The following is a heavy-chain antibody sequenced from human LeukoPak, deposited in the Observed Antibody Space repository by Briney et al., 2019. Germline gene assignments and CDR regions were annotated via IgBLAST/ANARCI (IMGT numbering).Heavy chain of an antibody. J-gene: IGHJ5*02. D-gene: IGHD4-17*01. CDR1: GGSISSGGYS. CDR2: IYHSGST. Sequence: SGTLSLTFAVCGGSISSGGYSWSGMRGPPGKGGEGSGYIYHSGSTYYHTPLKSRVTMSVARSRTQSSLKLSSVTAADTAVYYCARFYGDYTNWFDPGGQGTLVTVSS. CDR3: ARFYGDYTNWFDP. V-gene: IGHV4-30-2*01.